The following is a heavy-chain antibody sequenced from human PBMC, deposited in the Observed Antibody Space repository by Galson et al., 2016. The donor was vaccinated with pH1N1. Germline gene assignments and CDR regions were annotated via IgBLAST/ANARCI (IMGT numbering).Heavy chain of an antibody. J-gene: IGHJ4*02. D-gene: IGHD3-10*01. Sequence: TLSLTCSVSGVSISNTNYYWGWIRLPPGKGLEWIANIYYTGNTYYDASLQSRVTISVDTSKNQFSLKVKSVIAADTAVYYCARLWYGEYIDYWGQGTRVSVSS. CDR1: GVSISNTNYY. V-gene: IGHV4-39*01. CDR3: ARLWYGEYIDY. CDR2: IYYTGNT.